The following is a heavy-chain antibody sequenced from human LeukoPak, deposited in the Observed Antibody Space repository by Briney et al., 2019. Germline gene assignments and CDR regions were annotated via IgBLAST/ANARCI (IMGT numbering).Heavy chain of an antibody. CDR3: ARDHQAVATGDFDY. V-gene: IGHV1-18*01. D-gene: IGHD5-12*01. Sequence: EASVKVSCKASGYTFPSYGISWVRQAPGQGLEWMGWISAYNGNTNYAQKLQGRVTMTTDTSTSTAYMELRSLRSDDTAVYYCARDHQAVATGDFDYWGQGTLVTVSS. J-gene: IGHJ4*02. CDR1: GYTFPSYG. CDR2: ISAYNGNT.